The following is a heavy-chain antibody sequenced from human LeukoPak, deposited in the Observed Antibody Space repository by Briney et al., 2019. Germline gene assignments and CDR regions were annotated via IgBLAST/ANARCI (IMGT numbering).Heavy chain of an antibody. V-gene: IGHV1-2*02. D-gene: IGHD2-2*01. CDR1: GYTFTGYY. CDR3: ARDQLCSSISCYNWFDP. Sequence: ASVKVSCKASGYTFTGYYMHWVRQAPGQGLEWMGWINPNSDGTNYAQKFQGRVTMTRDTSISTAYMELSRLRSDDTAVYYCARDQLCSSISCYNWFDPWGQGTLVTVSS. CDR2: INPNSDGT. J-gene: IGHJ5*02.